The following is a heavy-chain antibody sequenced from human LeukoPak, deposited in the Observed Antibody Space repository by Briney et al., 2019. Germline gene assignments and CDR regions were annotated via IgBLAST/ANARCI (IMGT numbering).Heavy chain of an antibody. Sequence: SETLSLTCAVSDDSFSSHYWTWIRQPPGKGLEWIGYISYIGSTNYNPSLKSRVTISIDTSKNQFSLKLSSVTAADTAVYHCARDLVTVTKGFDIWGQGTMVSVSS. CDR2: ISYIGST. D-gene: IGHD4-17*01. CDR1: DDSFSSHY. J-gene: IGHJ3*02. V-gene: IGHV4-59*11. CDR3: ARDLVTVTKGFDI.